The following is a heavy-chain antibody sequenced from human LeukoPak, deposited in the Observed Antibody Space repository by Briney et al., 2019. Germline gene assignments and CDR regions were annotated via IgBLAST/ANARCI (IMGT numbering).Heavy chain of an antibody. Sequence: SVKVSCKASGGTFSSYAISWVRQAPGQGLEWMGGIIPIFGTANYAQKFQGRVTITTDESTSTAYMELSSLRSEDTAVYYCARVGEDCYDSSGYYPAGWFDPWGQGTLVTVSS. V-gene: IGHV1-69*05. CDR3: ARVGEDCYDSSGYYPAGWFDP. CDR2: IIPIFGTA. J-gene: IGHJ5*02. D-gene: IGHD3-22*01. CDR1: GGTFSSYA.